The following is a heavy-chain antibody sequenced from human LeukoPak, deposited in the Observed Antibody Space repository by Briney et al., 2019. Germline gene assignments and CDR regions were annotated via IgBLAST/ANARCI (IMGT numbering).Heavy chain of an antibody. CDR1: GGSINSNSYY. D-gene: IGHD2-21*02. J-gene: IGHJ2*01. CDR2: IYYSGGT. Sequence: NASETLSLTCSVSGGSINSNSYYWGWIRQPPGKGLEWIGTIYYSGGTYYNPSLKSRVTISVDTSKNQFSLKLSSVTAADTAVYYCARGFPLGVTSFWYFDLWGRGALVTVSS. CDR3: ARGFPLGVTSFWYFDL. V-gene: IGHV4-39*01.